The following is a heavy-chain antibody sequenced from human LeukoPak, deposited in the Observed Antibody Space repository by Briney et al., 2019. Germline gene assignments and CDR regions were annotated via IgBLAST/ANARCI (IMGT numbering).Heavy chain of an antibody. D-gene: IGHD5-18*01. CDR2: IRYDGSNK. Sequence: SCKAFGYTFTNYGMHWVRQAPGKGLEWVAFIRYDGSNKYYADSVKGRFTISRDNSKNTLYLQMNSLRAEDTAVYYCAKSRGYSYGLGDYWGQGTLVTVSS. V-gene: IGHV3-30*02. CDR3: AKSRGYSYGLGDY. CDR1: GYTFTNYG. J-gene: IGHJ4*02.